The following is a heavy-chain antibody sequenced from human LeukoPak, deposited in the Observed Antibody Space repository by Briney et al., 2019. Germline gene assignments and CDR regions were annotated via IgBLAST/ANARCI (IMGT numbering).Heavy chain of an antibody. CDR1: GGSISSYY. J-gene: IGHJ4*02. CDR2: IYYSGST. CDR3: ARVTYSGTYFGAAPPRPNDY. V-gene: IGHV4-59*01. D-gene: IGHD1-26*01. Sequence: PSETLSLTCTVSGGSISSYYRSWIRQPPGKGLEWIGYIYYSGSTNYNPSLKSRVTISVDTSKNQFSLKLTSVTAADTAVYYCARVTYSGTYFGAAPPRPNDYWGQGTLVAVSS.